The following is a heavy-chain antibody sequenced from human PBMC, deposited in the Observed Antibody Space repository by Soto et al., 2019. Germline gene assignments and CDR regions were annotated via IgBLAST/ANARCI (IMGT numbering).Heavy chain of an antibody. J-gene: IGHJ5*02. CDR2: ISSSSSTI. Sequence: EVQLVESGGGLVQPGGSLRLSCAASGFTFSSYSMNWVRQAPGKGLERVSYISSSSSTIYYADSVKGRFTISRDNAKNSLYLQMNSLRAEDTAVYYCARMAWPPSPYCGGDCYNGWCDPWGQGTLVTVSS. D-gene: IGHD2-21*01. V-gene: IGHV3-48*01. CDR1: GFTFSSYS. CDR3: ARMAWPPSPYCGGDCYNGWCDP.